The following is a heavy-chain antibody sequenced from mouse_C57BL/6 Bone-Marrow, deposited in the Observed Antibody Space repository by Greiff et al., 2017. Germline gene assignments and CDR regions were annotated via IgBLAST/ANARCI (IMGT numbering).Heavy chain of an antibody. Sequence: EVQRVESGGGLVKPGGSLKLSCAASGFTFSSYAMSWVRQTPEKRLEWVATISDGGSYTYYPDNVKGRFTISRDNAKNNLYLQMSHLKSEDTAMYYCARDDYDYFYAMDYWGQGTSVTVSS. CDR3: ARDDYDYFYAMDY. J-gene: IGHJ4*01. CDR1: GFTFSSYA. D-gene: IGHD2-4*01. V-gene: IGHV5-4*01. CDR2: ISDGGSYT.